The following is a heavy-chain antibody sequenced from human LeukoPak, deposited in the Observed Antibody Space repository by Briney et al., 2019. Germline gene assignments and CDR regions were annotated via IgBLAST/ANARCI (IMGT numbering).Heavy chain of an antibody. CDR1: GFTFSSYA. V-gene: IGHV3-30-3*01. CDR3: ARVAFRFLEWSHPDY. J-gene: IGHJ4*02. CDR2: ISYDGSNK. D-gene: IGHD3-3*01. Sequence: PGGSLRLSCAASGFTFSSYAMHWVRQAPGKGLEWVAVISYDGSNKYYADSVKGRFTISGDNSKNTLYLQMNSLRAEDTAVYYCARVAFRFLEWSHPDYWGQGTLVTVSS.